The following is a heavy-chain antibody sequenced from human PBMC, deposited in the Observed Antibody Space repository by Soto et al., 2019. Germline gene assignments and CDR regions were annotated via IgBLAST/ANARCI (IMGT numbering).Heavy chain of an antibody. J-gene: IGHJ6*02. CDR2: IYYSGST. Sequence: PSETLSLTCTVSGGSISSSSYYWGWIRQPPGKGLEWIGSIYYSGSTYYNPSFKSRVTISVDTSKNQFSLKLSSVTAADTAVYYCARHDYGIGIGYGMDVWGQGTTVTVSS. D-gene: IGHD4-17*01. V-gene: IGHV4-39*01. CDR1: GGSISSSSYY. CDR3: ARHDYGIGIGYGMDV.